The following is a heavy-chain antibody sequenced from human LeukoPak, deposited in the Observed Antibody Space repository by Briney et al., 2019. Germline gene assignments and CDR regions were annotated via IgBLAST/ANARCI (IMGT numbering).Heavy chain of an antibody. CDR1: GGSIISYY. CDR2: IYYSGST. CDR3: ARDDSDFAY. J-gene: IGHJ4*02. D-gene: IGHD4-11*01. Sequence: SETLSLTCTVSGGSIISYYWSWIRQPPGKGLEWIGYIYYSGSTYYNPSLTSRVTISLDTSKNQFSLKLTSVTAADTAVYYCARDDSDFAYWGPGTLVTVS. V-gene: IGHV4-59*12.